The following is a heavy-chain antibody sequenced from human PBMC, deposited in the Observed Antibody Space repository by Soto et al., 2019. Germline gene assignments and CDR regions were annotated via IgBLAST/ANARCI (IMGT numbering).Heavy chain of an antibody. CDR2: ISAYNGNT. CDR1: GYTFTSYG. CDR3: ARDSDCSGDCYSPPKFDY. D-gene: IGHD2-21*02. J-gene: IGHJ4*02. V-gene: IGHV1-18*01. Sequence: QVQLVQSGAEVKKPGASVKVSCKASGYTFTSYGISWVRQAPGQGLEWMGWISAYNGNTNYAQKLQGRVTMTTDTATSTAYMELRSLRSDDTAVYYCARDSDCSGDCYSPPKFDYWGQGTLVTVSS.